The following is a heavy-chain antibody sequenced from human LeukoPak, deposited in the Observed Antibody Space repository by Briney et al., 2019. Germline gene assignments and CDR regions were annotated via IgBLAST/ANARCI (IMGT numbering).Heavy chain of an antibody. Sequence: GGSLRLSCAASGFTFSSYWMSWVRQAPGKGLEWVANINQDGSEKYYVDSVRGRFTISRDNAENSVYLQMNNLRAEDTAVYYCAGPGVDYWGQGTLVTVSS. V-gene: IGHV3-7*01. CDR2: INQDGSEK. D-gene: IGHD2-8*01. J-gene: IGHJ4*02. CDR1: GFTFSSYW. CDR3: AGPGVDY.